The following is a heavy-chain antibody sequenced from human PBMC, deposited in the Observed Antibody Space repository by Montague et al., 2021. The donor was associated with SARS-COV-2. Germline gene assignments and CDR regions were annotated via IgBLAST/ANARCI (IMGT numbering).Heavy chain of an antibody. D-gene: IGHD2-8*01. Sequence: SETLSLTCTVSGGSISGYYWSWIRQSPGKGLEWIGYIYYSGSTKYSPFLESRVTVSVDRSKNQVSLKLSSVTPADTAVYYCARLLRSCSNGVCRTYYYYAMDVWGQGTTVTVSS. CDR1: GGSISGYY. J-gene: IGHJ6*02. V-gene: IGHV4-59*01. CDR3: ARLLRSCSNGVCRTYYYYAMDV. CDR2: IYYSGST.